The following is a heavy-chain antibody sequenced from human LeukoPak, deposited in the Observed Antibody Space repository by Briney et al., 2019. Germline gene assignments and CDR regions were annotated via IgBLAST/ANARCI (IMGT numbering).Heavy chain of an antibody. V-gene: IGHV3-15*01. CDR3: TTLTTVTTMERNFDY. CDR2: IKSKTDGGTT. Sequence: PGGCLRLSCAASGFTFSNAWMSWVRQAPGKGLEWVGRIKSKTDGGTTDYAAPVKGRFTISRDDSKNTLYLQMNSLKTEDTAVYYCTTLTTVTTMERNFDYWGQGTLVTVSS. D-gene: IGHD4-17*01. J-gene: IGHJ4*02. CDR1: GFTFSNAW.